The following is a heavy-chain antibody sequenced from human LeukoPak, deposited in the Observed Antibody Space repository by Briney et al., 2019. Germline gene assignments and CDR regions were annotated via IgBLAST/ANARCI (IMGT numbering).Heavy chain of an antibody. CDR3: ARGGGNGGGWVGHYYYMDV. D-gene: IGHD4-23*01. CDR2: IYHSGSS. CDR1: GVSISSNNW. J-gene: IGHJ6*03. V-gene: IGHV4-4*02. Sequence: SETLSLTCAVSGVSISSNNWWNWVRQPPGKGLEWIGEIYHSGSSNYNPSLKSRVTISVDTSKNQFSLNLRSVTAADTAVYYCARGGGNGGGWVGHYYYMDVWGKGTTVTVSS.